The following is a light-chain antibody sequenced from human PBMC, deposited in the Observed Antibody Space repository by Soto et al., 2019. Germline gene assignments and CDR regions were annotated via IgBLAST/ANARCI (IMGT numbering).Light chain of an antibody. Sequence: QSVLTQPRSASGTPGQRVTISCSGSSSNIGTDTVNWYQQLPGTAPKLLISNNNRRPSGVPDRFSGSKSGTSASLAISGLQSEDEADYYCAAWDDSLNGRVFGGGTNLTVL. CDR2: NNN. CDR1: SSNIGTDT. V-gene: IGLV1-44*01. J-gene: IGLJ2*01. CDR3: AAWDDSLNGRV.